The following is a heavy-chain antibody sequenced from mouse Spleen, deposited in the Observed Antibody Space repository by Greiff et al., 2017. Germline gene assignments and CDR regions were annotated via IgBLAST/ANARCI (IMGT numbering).Heavy chain of an antibody. J-gene: IGHJ3*01. CDR1: GYSITSGYY. Sequence: EVQLQQSGPGLVKPSQSLSLTCSVTGYSITSGYYWNWIRQFPGNKLEWMGYISYDGSNNYNPSLKNRISITRDTSKNQFFLKLNSVTTEDTATYYCARGGSSGYSAWFAYWGQGTLVTVSA. CDR2: ISYDGSN. CDR3: ARGGSSGYSAWFAY. V-gene: IGHV3-6*01. D-gene: IGHD3-1*01.